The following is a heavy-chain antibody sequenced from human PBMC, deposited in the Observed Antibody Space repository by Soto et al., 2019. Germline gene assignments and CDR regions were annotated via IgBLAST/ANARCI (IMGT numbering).Heavy chain of an antibody. V-gene: IGHV4-34*01. J-gene: IGHJ4*02. CDR1: GGSFSGYY. Sequence: SETLSLTCAVYGGSFSGYYWSWIRQPPGKGLEWIGEINHSGSTNYNPSLKSRVTISVDTSKNQFSLKLSSVTAADTAVYYCARVLGPNNGVCYTASGGSCSANYYFDYWGQGTLVTVSS. D-gene: IGHD2-8*01. CDR2: INHSGST. CDR3: ARVLGPNNGVCYTASGGSCSANYYFDY.